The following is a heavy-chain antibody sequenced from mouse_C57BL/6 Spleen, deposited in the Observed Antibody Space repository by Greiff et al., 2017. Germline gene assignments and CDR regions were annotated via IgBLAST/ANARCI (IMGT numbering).Heavy chain of an antibody. J-gene: IGHJ4*01. D-gene: IGHD1-1*01. V-gene: IGHV5-17*01. CDR3: ARKNYGNAMDY. Sequence: EVQLVASGRGLVKPGGSLKLSCAASGFTFSDYGMHWVRQAPEKGLEWVAYISSGSSTIYYADTVKGRFTISRDNAKNTLLLQMTSLRSEDTAMYYCARKNYGNAMDYWGQGTSVTVSS. CDR1: GFTFSDYG. CDR2: ISSGSSTI.